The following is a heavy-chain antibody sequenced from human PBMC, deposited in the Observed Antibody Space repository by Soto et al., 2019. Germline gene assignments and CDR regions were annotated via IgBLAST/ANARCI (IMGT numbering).Heavy chain of an antibody. Sequence: QVQLVQSGAEVKKPGSSVKVSCKASVGTFSSYAISWVRQAPGQGLEWMGGIIPIFGTANYAQKFQGRVTITADDSTRTAYMELSSLRSEDTAVYYCARRHGLNSGWYGGLDYWGQGTLVNVSS. V-gene: IGHV1-69*01. CDR2: IIPIFGTA. CDR1: VGTFSSYA. J-gene: IGHJ4*02. CDR3: ARRHGLNSGWYGGLDY. D-gene: IGHD6-19*01.